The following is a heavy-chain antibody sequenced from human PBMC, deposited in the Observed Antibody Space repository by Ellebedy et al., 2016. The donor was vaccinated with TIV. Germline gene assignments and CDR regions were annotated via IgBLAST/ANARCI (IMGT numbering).Heavy chain of an antibody. Sequence: MPSETLSLTCTVSGGSISSYYWSWIRQPPGKGLEWIGYIYYSGSTNYNPSLKSRVTISVDTSKNQFSLKLSSETAADTAVYYCARALGYCSGGSCYEVRLDYWGQGTLVTVSS. CDR1: GGSISSYY. D-gene: IGHD2-15*01. J-gene: IGHJ4*02. V-gene: IGHV4-59*01. CDR2: IYYSGST. CDR3: ARALGYCSGGSCYEVRLDY.